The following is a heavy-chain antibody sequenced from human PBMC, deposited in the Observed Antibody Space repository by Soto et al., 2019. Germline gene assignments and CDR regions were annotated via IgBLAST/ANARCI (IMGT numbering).Heavy chain of an antibody. CDR1: GGSISSGGYS. J-gene: IGHJ4*02. CDR2: IYHSGST. D-gene: IGHD6-19*01. V-gene: IGHV4-30-2*01. Sequence: QLQLQESGSGLVKPSQTLSLTCAVSGGSISSGGYSWSWIRQPPGKGLEWIGYIYHSGSTYYNPSRKSRVTIPVDRAKNQFALKRSSVTAADTAVYYCARAGGLGAVAVDYWGQGTLVTVSS. CDR3: ARAGGLGAVAVDY.